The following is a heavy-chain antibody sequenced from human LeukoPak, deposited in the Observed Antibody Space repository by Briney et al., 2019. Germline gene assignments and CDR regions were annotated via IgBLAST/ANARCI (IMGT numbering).Heavy chain of an antibody. CDR1: GGSLSGYY. J-gene: IGHJ4*02. Sequence: SETLSLTCGVYGGSLSGYYWSWIRQPPGKGLEWIGEMNPSGSTNRNPSLKSRVTMSVDTSKNQFSLMLTSVTAADTAVYYCARGQYITYLFDYWGLGTLVTVPS. V-gene: IGHV4-34*01. CDR2: MNPSGST. CDR3: ARGQYITYLFDY. D-gene: IGHD2-21*01.